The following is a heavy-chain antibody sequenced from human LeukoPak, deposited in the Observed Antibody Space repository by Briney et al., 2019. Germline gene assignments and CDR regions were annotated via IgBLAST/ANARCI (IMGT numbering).Heavy chain of an antibody. CDR2: IGARDGRT. D-gene: IGHD1-1*01. CDR3: AKGLNAYALDV. J-gene: IGHJ6*04. CDR1: GFTFRNYA. Sequence: GGSLRLSCAASGFTFRNYAMTWVRQAPGKGLDWVALIGARDGRTYYADPVKGRFTISRDNFKNTLYLQMNSLRAEDTAIYYCAKGLNAYALDVWGKGPGVTVPS. V-gene: IGHV3-23*01.